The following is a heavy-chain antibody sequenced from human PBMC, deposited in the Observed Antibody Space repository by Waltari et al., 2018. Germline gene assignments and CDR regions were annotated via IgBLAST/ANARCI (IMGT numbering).Heavy chain of an antibody. J-gene: IGHJ6*03. D-gene: IGHD2-21*02. CDR3: AKGGIVGTVGPYYVDL. Sequence: QGQLVESGGGVLQPGGSLTLSCEASGFQFGDYSMHWVRQAPGKGLGWLSYFRYDASMVYYADNIAGRVTVSRNDAQRTLQMRLTSLRVSDSAVYFCAKGGIVGTVGPYYVDLWGRGTSVFVS. CDR2: FRYDASMV. V-gene: IGHV3-30*02. CDR1: GFQFGDYS.